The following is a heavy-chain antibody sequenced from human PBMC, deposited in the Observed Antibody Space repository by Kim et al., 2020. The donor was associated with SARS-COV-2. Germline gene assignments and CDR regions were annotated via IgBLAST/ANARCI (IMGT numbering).Heavy chain of an antibody. CDR2: IKEDGGTI. CDR3: AKVVSWGWFDP. CDR1: GFTFSSHW. V-gene: IGHV3-7*01. J-gene: IGHJ5*02. D-gene: IGHD3-16*01. Sequence: GGSLRLSCAASGFTFSSHWMSWVRQAPGKGPEWVANIKEDGGTIYYLDSVKGRFTISRDNAKNSLYLQMNSLTVEDAAVYYCAKVVSWGWFDPWGQGTLV.